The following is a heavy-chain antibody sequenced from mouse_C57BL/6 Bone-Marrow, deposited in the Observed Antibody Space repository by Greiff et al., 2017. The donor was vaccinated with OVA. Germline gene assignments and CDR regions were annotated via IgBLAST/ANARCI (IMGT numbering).Heavy chain of an antibody. CDR2: IYPSDSET. Sequence: QVHVKQPGAELVRPGSSVKLSCKASGYTFTSYWMDWVKQRPGQGLEWIGNIYPSDSETHYNQKFKDKATLTVDKSSSTAYMQLSSLTSEDSAVYYCARGLVAPFDYWGQGTTLTVSS. CDR1: GYTFTSYW. D-gene: IGHD1-1*01. J-gene: IGHJ2*01. V-gene: IGHV1-61*01. CDR3: ARGLVAPFDY.